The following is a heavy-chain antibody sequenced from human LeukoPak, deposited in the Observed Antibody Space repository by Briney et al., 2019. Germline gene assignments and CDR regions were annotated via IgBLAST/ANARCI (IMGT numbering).Heavy chain of an antibody. CDR1: GFTFSSYA. CDR2: ISYDGSNK. J-gene: IGHJ4*02. V-gene: IGHV3-30-3*01. D-gene: IGHD1-26*01. CDR3: ARGPVTSIVGAIGALGY. Sequence: GGSLRLSCAASGFTFSSYAMHWVRQAPGKGLEWVAVISYDGSNKYYADSVKGRFTISRDNSKNTLYLQMNSLRAEDTAVYYCARGPVTSIVGAIGALGYWGQGTLVTVSS.